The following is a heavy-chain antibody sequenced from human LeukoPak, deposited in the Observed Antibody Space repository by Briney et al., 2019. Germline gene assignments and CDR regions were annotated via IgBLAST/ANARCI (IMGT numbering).Heavy chain of an antibody. D-gene: IGHD6-19*01. J-gene: IGHJ4*02. V-gene: IGHV3-21*01. Sequence: GGSLRLSCAASGXTFSSYTVNWVRQGPGKGREWVSSISSSGTYIYYADSVKGRFTVSRDNAENSLFLQMNSLRAEDTAVYYCASDYSSGWFDFWGQGTLVTVSS. CDR3: ASDYSSGWFDF. CDR1: GXTFSSYT. CDR2: ISSSGTYI.